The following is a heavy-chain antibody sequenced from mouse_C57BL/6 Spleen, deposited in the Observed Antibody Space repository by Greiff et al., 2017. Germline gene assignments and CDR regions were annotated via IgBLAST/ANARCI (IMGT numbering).Heavy chain of an antibody. CDR3: ARIYYDYDAWFAY. V-gene: IGHV1-80*01. J-gene: IGHJ3*01. Sequence: QVQLQQSGAELVKPGASVKISCKASGYAFSSYWMNWVKQRPGKGLEWIGQIYPGDGDTNYNGKFKGKATLTADKSSSTAYMQLSSLTSEDSEVYFCARIYYDYDAWFAYWGQGTLVTVAA. D-gene: IGHD2-4*01. CDR2: IYPGDGDT. CDR1: GYAFSSYW.